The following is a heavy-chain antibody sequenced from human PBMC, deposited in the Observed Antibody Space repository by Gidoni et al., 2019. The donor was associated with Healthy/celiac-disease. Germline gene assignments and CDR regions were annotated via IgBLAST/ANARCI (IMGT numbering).Heavy chain of an antibody. J-gene: IGHJ6*02. CDR2: ISSSSSYI. Sequence: EVQLVESGGGLVKPGGSLRLSCAASGFTFSSYSMNWVRQAPGKGLEWVSSISSSSSYIYYADSVKGRFTISRDNAKNSLYLQMNSLRAEDTAVYYCASTLNRRRWFGEPSQRGNYYYGMDVWGQGTTVTVSS. CDR1: GFTFSSYS. D-gene: IGHD3-10*01. CDR3: ASTLNRRRWFGEPSQRGNYYYGMDV. V-gene: IGHV3-21*01.